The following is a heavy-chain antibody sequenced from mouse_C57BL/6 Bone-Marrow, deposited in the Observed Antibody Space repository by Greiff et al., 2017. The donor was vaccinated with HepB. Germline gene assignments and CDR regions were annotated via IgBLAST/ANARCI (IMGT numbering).Heavy chain of an antibody. CDR3: AREVLWYFDV. CDR2: INPSSGYT. Sequence: QVQLQQSGAELAKPGASVKLSCKASGYTFTSYWMHWVKQRPGQGLEWIGYINPSSGYTKYNQKFKDKATLTADKSSSTADMQLSSLTYEDAAVYYCAREVLWYFDVWGTGTTVTVSS. CDR1: GYTFTSYW. V-gene: IGHV1-7*01. J-gene: IGHJ1*03. D-gene: IGHD2-14*01.